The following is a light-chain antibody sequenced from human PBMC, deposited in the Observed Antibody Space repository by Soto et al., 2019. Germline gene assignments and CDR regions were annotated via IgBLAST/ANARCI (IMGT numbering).Light chain of an antibody. CDR2: NSD. CDR3: ASWDDTLHGPL. CDR1: TSNFGTKS. V-gene: IGLV1-44*01. J-gene: IGLJ2*01. Sequence: QSVLTQPPSASGTPGQRVPISCSGATSNFGTKSVNWYQHLPGAAPRLLIYNSDQRPSGVPDRFSGSKSGTSASLAISGLQSADEGDYFCASWDDTLHGPLFGGGTKLTVL.